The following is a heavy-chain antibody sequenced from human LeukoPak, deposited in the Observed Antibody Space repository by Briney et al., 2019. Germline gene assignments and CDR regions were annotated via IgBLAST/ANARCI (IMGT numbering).Heavy chain of an antibody. V-gene: IGHV4-61*02. D-gene: IGHD3-3*01. Sequence: PSQTLSLTCTVSGGSISSGSYYWSWIRQPAGKGLEWIGRIYTSGSTNYNPSLKSRVTISADTSKNQFSLKLSSVTAADTAVYYCARGQEDYDFWSGYYSLLDYWGQGTLVTVSS. CDR3: ARGQEDYDFWSGYYSLLDY. J-gene: IGHJ4*02. CDR2: IYTSGST. CDR1: GGSISSGSYY.